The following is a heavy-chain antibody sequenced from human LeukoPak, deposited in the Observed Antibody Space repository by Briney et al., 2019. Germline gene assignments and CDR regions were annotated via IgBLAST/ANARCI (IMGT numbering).Heavy chain of an antibody. CDR1: GYSFTSYW. D-gene: IGHD5-18*01. V-gene: IGHV5-51*01. Sequence: GESLKISCQGSGYSFTSYWIGWVRQMPGKGLELMGIIYPGDSDTRYSPSFQGQVTISADKSISTAYLQWSSLKAPDTAMHYCARFERRYSSNYWGQGTLVTVSS. CDR2: IYPGDSDT. CDR3: ARFERRYSSNY. J-gene: IGHJ4*02.